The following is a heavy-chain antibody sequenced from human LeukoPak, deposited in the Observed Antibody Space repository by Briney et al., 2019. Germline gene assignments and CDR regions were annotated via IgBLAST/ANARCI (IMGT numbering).Heavy chain of an antibody. CDR1: GYTFTSYG. J-gene: IGHJ4*02. CDR3: ACFCSTNYYGSGGRPFLFDY. D-gene: IGHD3-10*01. CDR2: ISTYYGNT. Sequence: ASGKVSCKASGYTFTSYGFSWVRQAPGQGLEWMGWISTYYGNTNYAQKLQDRVTMTTATSTSTAYMELTSLRSDDTAEYSGACFCSTNYYGSGGRPFLFDYWGQGTVVTVSS. V-gene: IGHV1-18*01.